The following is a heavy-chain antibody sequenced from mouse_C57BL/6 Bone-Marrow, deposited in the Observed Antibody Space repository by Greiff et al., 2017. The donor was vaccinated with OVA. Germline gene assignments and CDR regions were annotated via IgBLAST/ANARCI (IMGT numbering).Heavy chain of an antibody. V-gene: IGHV1-64*01. CDR2: IHPNSGST. CDR1: GYTFTSYW. CDR3: ARGSAGRGDY. D-gene: IGHD3-2*02. J-gene: IGHJ4*01. Sequence: VQLQQPGAELVKPGASVKLSCKASGYTFTSYWMHWVKQRPGQGLEWIGMIHPNSGSTNYNEKFKSKATLTVDKSSSTAYMQLSSLTSEVSEVDYCARGSAGRGDYWGQGTTVTVSS.